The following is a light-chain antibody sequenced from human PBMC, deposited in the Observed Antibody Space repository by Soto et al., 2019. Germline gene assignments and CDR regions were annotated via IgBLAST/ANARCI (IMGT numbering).Light chain of an antibody. Sequence: VMTQSPATLSLSPGERGTLSCRASQSVSRFVAWYQQKPGQAHRLLIYGAYSRATGIQDRFSGSGSGTDFTLTIRRLEPEDFAVYYCKHYGSSPETFGQGTKV. J-gene: IGKJ1*01. CDR1: QSVSRF. CDR2: GAY. V-gene: IGKV3-20*01. CDR3: KHYGSSPET.